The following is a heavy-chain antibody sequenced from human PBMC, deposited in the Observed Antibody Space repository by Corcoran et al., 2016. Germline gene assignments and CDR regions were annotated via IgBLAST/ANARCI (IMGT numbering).Heavy chain of an antibody. D-gene: IGHD3-9*01. CDR2: ISGSGGST. J-gene: IGHJ4*02. CDR3: AKAPDLRYYYILTGYYS. CDR1: GFTFSSYA. V-gene: IGHV3-23*01. Sequence: EVQLLESGGGLVQPGGSLRLSCAASGFTFSSYAMSWVRQAPGKGLEWVSAISGSGGSTYYADSVKGRFTISRDNSKNTLYLQMNSLRAEDTAVYYCAKAPDLRYYYILTGYYSWGQGTLVTVSS.